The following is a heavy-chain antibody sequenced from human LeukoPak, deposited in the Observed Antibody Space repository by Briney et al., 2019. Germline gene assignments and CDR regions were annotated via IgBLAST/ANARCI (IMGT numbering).Heavy chain of an antibody. CDR1: GFSLSVSGVG. J-gene: IGHJ4*02. D-gene: IGHD2-15*01. CDR3: AHSDRYCSGGSCYPGSYFDY. CDR2: IYWDDDT. V-gene: IGHV2-5*02. Sequence: ESGPTLVKPTQTLTLTCSFSGFSLSVSGVGVGWIRQPQGKALEWLAVIYWDDDTRYSPSLKNRLTITKDTSKNQVVLTMTNMDPVDTATYYCAHSDRYCSGGSCYPGSYFDYWGQGTLVTVPS.